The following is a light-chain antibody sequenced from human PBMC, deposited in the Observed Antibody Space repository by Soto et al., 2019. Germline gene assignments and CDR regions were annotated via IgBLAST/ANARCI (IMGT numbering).Light chain of an antibody. J-gene: IGKJ5*01. CDR2: GAS. CDR3: QQYGSSLTT. Sequence: EIVLTQSPGTQSLSPGERATLSCRASQSVSSSYLAWYQQKPGQAPRLLIYGASNRATGIPDRFSGSGSGTDFTLTISRLEPEDFAVYYCQQYGSSLTTFGQGTRLEIK. V-gene: IGKV3-20*01. CDR1: QSVSSSY.